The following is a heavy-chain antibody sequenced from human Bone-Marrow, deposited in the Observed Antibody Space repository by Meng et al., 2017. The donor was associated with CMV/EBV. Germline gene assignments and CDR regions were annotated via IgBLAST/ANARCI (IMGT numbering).Heavy chain of an antibody. J-gene: IGHJ6*02. CDR1: GYSFTNYY. CDR3: ATSAYDYWHGRYNGIVDYKGMDL. CDR2: INPTVDAE. Sequence: ASVKVSCKASGYSFTNYYTHWVRLAPGQGLEWMGAINPTVDAENYARKVQGRVTMTRDTSTSTVYMELRSLRSEDRAVYYCATSAYDYWHGRYNGIVDYKGMDLWGPGNTVNVSS. V-gene: IGHV1-46*01. D-gene: IGHD3-3*01.